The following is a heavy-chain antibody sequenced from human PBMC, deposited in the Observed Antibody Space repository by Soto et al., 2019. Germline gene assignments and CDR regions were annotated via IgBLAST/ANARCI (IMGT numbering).Heavy chain of an antibody. CDR1: GFTFSSYA. Sequence: QVQLVESGGRVVQPGRSLRLSCAASGFTFSSYAMHWVRQAPGKGLEWVAVISYDGSNKYYADSVKGRLTISRDNSKNTLYLQMNRLRFEDTGVLYCPRGPIMITFGGVIVQDYYYYCMDVWGHGTTVTVSS. CDR3: PRGPIMITFGGVIVQDYYYYCMDV. CDR2: ISYDGSNK. J-gene: IGHJ6*02. V-gene: IGHV3-30-3*01. D-gene: IGHD3-16*02.